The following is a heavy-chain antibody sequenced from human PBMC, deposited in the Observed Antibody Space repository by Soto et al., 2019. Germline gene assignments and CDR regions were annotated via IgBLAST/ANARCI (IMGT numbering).Heavy chain of an antibody. V-gene: IGHV3-23*01. CDR1: GFTFSIFP. D-gene: IGHD5-12*01. J-gene: IGHJ4*02. CDR2: IKAGGGDT. CDR3: KRDVVASSHPGADY. Sequence: EVQLLGSGGGLVRPGGSLRLSCAASGFTFSIFPMRWVRQAPGKGREWVAAIKAGGGDTYYADSVKGRFTISRDNSENISYLQMNSLPVEDTAMYYCKRDVVASSHPGADYWGPGTLVTVSS.